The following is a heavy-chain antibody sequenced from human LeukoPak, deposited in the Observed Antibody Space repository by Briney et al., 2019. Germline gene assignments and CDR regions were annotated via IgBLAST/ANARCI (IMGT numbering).Heavy chain of an antibody. CDR2: ISAYNGNT. D-gene: IGHD2-2*01. J-gene: IGHJ6*03. V-gene: IGHV1-18*01. CDR3: ARGHDYCSSTSCYPYYYYYMDV. Sequence: ASVKVSFKASGYTFTSYGISWVRQAPGQGLEWMGWISAYNGNTNYAQKLQGRVTMTTDTSTSTAYMELRSLRSDDTAVYYCARGHDYCSSTSCYPYYYYYMDVWGKGTTVTVSS. CDR1: GYTFTSYG.